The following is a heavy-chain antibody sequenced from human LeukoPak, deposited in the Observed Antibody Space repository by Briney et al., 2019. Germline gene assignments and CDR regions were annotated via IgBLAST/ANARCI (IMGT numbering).Heavy chain of an antibody. CDR2: IYYSGST. CDR1: GGSISSYY. D-gene: IGHD1-1*01. CDR3: ARRVYNWNAHFDY. Sequence: SETLSLTCTVSGGSISSYYWGWIRQPPGKGLEWIGSIYYSGSTYYNPSLKSRVTISVDTSKNQFSLKLSSVTAADTAVYYCARRVYNWNAHFDYWGQGTLVTVSS. J-gene: IGHJ4*02. V-gene: IGHV4-39*01.